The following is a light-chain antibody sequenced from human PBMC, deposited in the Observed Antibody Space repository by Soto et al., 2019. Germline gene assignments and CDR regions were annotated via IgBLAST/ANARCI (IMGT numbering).Light chain of an antibody. CDR1: STDVGGYNY. Sequence: QSALTQPASVSGSPGQSITISCTGTSTDVGGYNYVSWYQQHPGKAPKLIIYEVTYRPSAVSNRFSGSKSGDTAALTISGLQAEDEADYYCSSYTTSTPVLFGGGTKVTVL. CDR3: SSYTTSTPVL. J-gene: IGLJ2*01. V-gene: IGLV2-14*01. CDR2: EVT.